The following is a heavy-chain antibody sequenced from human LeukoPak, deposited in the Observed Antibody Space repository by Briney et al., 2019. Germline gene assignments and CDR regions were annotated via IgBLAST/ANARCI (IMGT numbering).Heavy chain of an antibody. D-gene: IGHD3-10*01. CDR3: ARDSAYGSGSYLPGYYYYYGMDV. CDR1: GFTVSSNY. V-gene: IGHV3-66*01. J-gene: IGHJ6*02. Sequence: GRSLRLSCAASGFTVSSNYMSWVRQAPGPGLDWVSVSYSGGSTYYADSVKGRFTISRDNSKNTLYLHMNSLRAEDTAVYYCARDSAYGSGSYLPGYYYYYGMDVWGQGTTVTVSS. CDR2: SYSGGST.